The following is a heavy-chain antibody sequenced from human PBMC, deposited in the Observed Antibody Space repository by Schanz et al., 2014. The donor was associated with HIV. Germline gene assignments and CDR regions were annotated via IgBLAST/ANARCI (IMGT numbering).Heavy chain of an antibody. J-gene: IGHJ3*02. CDR3: ARDLSLASSTPTLAFDI. D-gene: IGHD2-2*01. CDR1: GYLFTNYG. Sequence: QVHLVQSGAEVKKPGASVKVSCKTSGYLFTNYGVNWVRQAPGQGLEWMGWINPIFGTANYAQKFQGRVTITADESTSTAYMELSSLRSEDTAVYYCARDLSLASSTPTLAFDIWGQGTMVTVSS. V-gene: IGHV1-69*13. CDR2: INPIFGTA.